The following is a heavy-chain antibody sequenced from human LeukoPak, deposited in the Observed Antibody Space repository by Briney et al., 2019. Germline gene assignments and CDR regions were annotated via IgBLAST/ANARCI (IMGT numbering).Heavy chain of an antibody. V-gene: IGHV7-4-1*02. Sequence: ASVKVSCKASGYTFTSYAMNWVRQAPGQGLEWMGWINTNTGNPMYAQGFTGRFVFSLDTSVSTAYLQISSLKAEDTAVYYCARDMRRALRYSYSYYMDVWGKGTTVTVSS. D-gene: IGHD5-18*01. CDR3: ARDMRRALRYSYSYYMDV. CDR2: INTNTGNP. J-gene: IGHJ6*03. CDR1: GYTFTSYA.